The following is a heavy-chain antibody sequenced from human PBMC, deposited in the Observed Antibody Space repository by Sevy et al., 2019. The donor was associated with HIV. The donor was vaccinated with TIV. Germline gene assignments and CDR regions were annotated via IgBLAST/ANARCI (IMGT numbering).Heavy chain of an antibody. V-gene: IGHV3-74*01. CDR2: INSDGSST. CDR3: ARDREGGDFWSGYRRDYYYGMDV. D-gene: IGHD3-3*01. Sequence: GGSLRLSCAASGFTFSSYWMHWVRQAPGKGLVWVSRINSDGSSTSYAHSVKGRFTISRDNAKNTLYLQMNRLRAEDTAVYYCARDREGGDFWSGYRRDYYYGMDVWGQGTTVTVSS. J-gene: IGHJ6*02. CDR1: GFTFSSYW.